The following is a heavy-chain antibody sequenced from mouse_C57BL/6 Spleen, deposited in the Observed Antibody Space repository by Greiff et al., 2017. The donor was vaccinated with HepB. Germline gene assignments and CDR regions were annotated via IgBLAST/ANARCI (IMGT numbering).Heavy chain of an antibody. CDR2: IRLKSDNYAT. V-gene: IGHV6-3*01. D-gene: IGHD1-1*01. CDR3: TGGTTVHWYFDV. Sequence: EVKLEESGGGLVQPGGSMKLSCVASGFTFSNYWMNWVRQSPEKGLEWVAQIRLKSDNYATHYAESVKGRFTISRDDSKSSVYLQMNNLRAEDTGIYYCTGGTTVHWYFDVWGTGTTVTVSS. J-gene: IGHJ1*03. CDR1: GFTFSNYW.